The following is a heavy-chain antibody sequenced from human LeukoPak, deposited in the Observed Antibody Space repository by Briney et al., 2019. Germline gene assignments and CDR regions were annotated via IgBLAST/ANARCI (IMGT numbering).Heavy chain of an antibody. Sequence: KPSETLSLTCTVSGGSISSYYWSWIRQPPGKGLEWIGYIYYSGSTNYNPSLKSRVTISVDTSKNQFSLKLSSVTAADTAVYYCARHLATLTYYYGSGRPGGDYGMDVWGQGTTVTVSS. CDR1: GGSISSYY. J-gene: IGHJ6*02. CDR3: ARHLATLTYYYGSGRPGGDYGMDV. CDR2: IYYSGST. V-gene: IGHV4-59*08. D-gene: IGHD3-10*01.